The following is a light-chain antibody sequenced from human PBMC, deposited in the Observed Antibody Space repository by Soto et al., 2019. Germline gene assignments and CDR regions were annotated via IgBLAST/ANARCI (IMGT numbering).Light chain of an antibody. Sequence: QSALTQPASVSGSPGQSITISCTGTSSDVGSYNLVSWYQQYPGKAPKLMIYEGSKRPSGVSNRFSGSKSGNMASLTISGLQAEDEADYYCCSYAGSSTYYVFGTGTKVTVL. CDR3: CSYAGSSTYYV. CDR1: SSDVGSYNL. V-gene: IGLV2-23*01. J-gene: IGLJ1*01. CDR2: EGS.